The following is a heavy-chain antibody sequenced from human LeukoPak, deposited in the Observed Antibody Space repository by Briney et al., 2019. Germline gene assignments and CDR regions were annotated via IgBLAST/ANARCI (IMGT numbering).Heavy chain of an antibody. CDR3: ATVTENYSGSYYGPYYFDY. J-gene: IGHJ4*02. CDR1: GYTLTELS. V-gene: IGHV1-24*01. D-gene: IGHD1-26*01. CDR2: FDPEDGET. Sequence: ASVKVSCKVSGYTLTELSMHRVRQAPGKGLEWMGGFDPEDGETIYAQKFQGRVTMTEDTSTDTAYMELSSLRSEDTAVYYCATVTENYSGSYYGPYYFDYWGQGTLVTVSS.